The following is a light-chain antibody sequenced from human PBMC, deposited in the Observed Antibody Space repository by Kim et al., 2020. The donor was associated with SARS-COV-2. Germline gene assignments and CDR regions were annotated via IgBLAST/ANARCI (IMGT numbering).Light chain of an antibody. J-gene: IGLJ2*01. V-gene: IGLV2-11*01. CDR2: DVS. CDR1: SSDVGGYNY. Sequence: GASVTISCTGTSSDVGGYNYVSWYQQHPGKAPKLMIYDVSKRPSGVPDRFSGSKSGNTASLTISGLQAEDEADYYCCSYAGSYTVVFGGGTQLTVL. CDR3: CSYAGSYTVV.